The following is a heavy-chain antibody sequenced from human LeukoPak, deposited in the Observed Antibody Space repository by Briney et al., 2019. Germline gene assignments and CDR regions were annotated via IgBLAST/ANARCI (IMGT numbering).Heavy chain of an antibody. D-gene: IGHD3-22*01. CDR1: GYTFTDYF. CDR3: ARPQYYYDSSGYYEKYFDY. V-gene: IGHV1-2*02. Sequence: ASVKVSCKASGYTFTDYFIHWVRQAPGQGLEWMGWINPHSGGRNSAQKFQGRVTMTRDTSISTAYMELSRLRSDDTAVYYCARPQYYYDSSGYYEKYFDYWGQGTLVTVSS. CDR2: INPHSGGR. J-gene: IGHJ4*02.